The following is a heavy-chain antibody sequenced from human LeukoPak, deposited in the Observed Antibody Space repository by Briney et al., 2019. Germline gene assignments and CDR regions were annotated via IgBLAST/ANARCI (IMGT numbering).Heavy chain of an antibody. CDR3: ARRHYDLWTGFYQYFDY. V-gene: IGHV5-10-1*01. J-gene: IGHJ4*02. CDR1: AYSFTSYW. Sequence: GESLKISCKGSAYSFTSYWISWVRQMPGKGLEWMGRIDPSDSYTNYSPSFQGRVTISADKSISTAYLQWASLKASDTAMYYCARRHYDLWTGFYQYFDYWGQGTPVTVSS. CDR2: IDPSDSYT. D-gene: IGHD3-3*01.